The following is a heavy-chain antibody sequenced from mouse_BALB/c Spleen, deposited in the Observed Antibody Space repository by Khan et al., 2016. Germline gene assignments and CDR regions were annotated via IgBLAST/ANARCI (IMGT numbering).Heavy chain of an antibody. CDR2: INTETGEP. CDR1: GYTFTDYS. Sequence: QIQLVQSGPEVKKPGETVKISCKASGYTFTDYSIHWVRQAPGKGLKWMGWINTETGEPTYADDFKGRFAFSLESSASTAFLQINNLKNEDTATYFCVRQIYYVYPYWGQGTLVTVSA. D-gene: IGHD2-2*01. J-gene: IGHJ3*01. CDR3: VRQIYYVYPY. V-gene: IGHV9-2-1*01.